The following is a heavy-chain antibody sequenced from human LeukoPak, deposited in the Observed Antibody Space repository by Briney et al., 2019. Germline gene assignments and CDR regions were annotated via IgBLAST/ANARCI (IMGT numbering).Heavy chain of an antibody. Sequence: SETLSLTCTVSGGSISSSSYYWGWIRQPPGKGLEWIGSIYYSGSTYYNPSLKSRVTISVDTSKNQFSLKLSSVTAADTAVYYCARFDYVEGNFDLWGRGTLVTVSS. V-gene: IGHV4-39*07. CDR1: GGSISSSSYY. CDR3: ARFDYVEGNFDL. CDR2: IYYSGST. J-gene: IGHJ2*01. D-gene: IGHD4-17*01.